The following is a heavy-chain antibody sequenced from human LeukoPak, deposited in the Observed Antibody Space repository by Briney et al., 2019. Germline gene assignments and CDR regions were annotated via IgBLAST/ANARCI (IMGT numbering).Heavy chain of an antibody. Sequence: GGSLRLSYAASGFTFSTYNMLWVRQTPGKGLEWLFYINSGGSAVHHADSVKDRFTFSRDNAKNSLYLQMNTLRVEDTGIYYCARVGSRGDWFDYWGQGTRVTVSS. V-gene: IGHV3-48*01. CDR1: GFTFSTYN. J-gene: IGHJ5*01. D-gene: IGHD1-26*01. CDR2: INSGGSAV. CDR3: ARVGSRGDWFDY.